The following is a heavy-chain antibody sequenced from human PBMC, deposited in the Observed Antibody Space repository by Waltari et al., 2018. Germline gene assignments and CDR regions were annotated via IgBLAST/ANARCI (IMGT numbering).Heavy chain of an antibody. J-gene: IGHJ4*02. CDR3: ARGGGSRDYDY. CDR2: ISSSSSYI. D-gene: IGHD1-26*01. Sequence: EVQLVESGGGLVKPGGSLRLSCAASGFTFRSYSMNWVRQAPGKGLEWVSSISSSSSYIYYADSVKGRFTISRDNAKNSLYLQMNSLRAEDTAVYYCARGGGSRDYDYWGQGTLVTVSS. CDR1: GFTFRSYS. V-gene: IGHV3-21*01.